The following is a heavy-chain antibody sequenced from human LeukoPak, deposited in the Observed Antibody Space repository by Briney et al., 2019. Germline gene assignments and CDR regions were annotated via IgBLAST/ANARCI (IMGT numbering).Heavy chain of an antibody. Sequence: SETLSLTCTVSGDSFSSNSYYWAWIRQPPGKGLECIGGIQYSGSTYFNPSLKSRVTISIDTSKSQISLNLISVTAADTAVYYCARGQVVWDSSGYYYPRGFDYWGQGTLVTVSS. V-gene: IGHV4-39*07. CDR3: ARGQVVWDSSGYYYPRGFDY. J-gene: IGHJ4*02. D-gene: IGHD3-22*01. CDR1: GDSFSSNSYY. CDR2: IQYSGST.